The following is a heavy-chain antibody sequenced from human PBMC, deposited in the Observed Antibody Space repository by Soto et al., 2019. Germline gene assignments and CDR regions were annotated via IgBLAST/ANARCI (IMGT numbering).Heavy chain of an antibody. D-gene: IGHD6-13*01. Sequence: GASVEVCCEACGDAFTSCSRSWLRQSPRQGLEWMGMISPSSGSTSYAQKFQGRVTMTTDTSTSTVYMELSSLRSEDTAVYYCARDSGIAAAGHRDAFDIWGHGTMVTVSS. CDR2: ISPSSGST. J-gene: IGHJ3*02. CDR1: GDAFTSCS. CDR3: ARDSGIAAAGHRDAFDI. V-gene: IGHV1-46*03.